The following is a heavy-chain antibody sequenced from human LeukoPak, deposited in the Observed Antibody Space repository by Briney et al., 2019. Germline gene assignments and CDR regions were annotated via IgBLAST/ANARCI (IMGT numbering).Heavy chain of an antibody. Sequence: SETLSLTCTVSGGSISSSSYYWGWIRQPPGKGPEWIVSMYYSGSAFYNPSLKSRITMSVDTSKNQFSLNLRSVTAADTAVYYCARDIYHFDPWGQGTLVTVSS. V-gene: IGHV4-39*07. CDR2: MYYSGSA. CDR3: ARDIYHFDP. CDR1: GGSISSSSYY. D-gene: IGHD2-2*01. J-gene: IGHJ5*02.